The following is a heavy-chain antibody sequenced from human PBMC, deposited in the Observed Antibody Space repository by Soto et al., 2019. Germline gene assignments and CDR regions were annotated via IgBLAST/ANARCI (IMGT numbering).Heavy chain of an antibody. V-gene: IGHV3-9*01. J-gene: IGHJ6*02. CDR1: GFTFGDYA. CDR3: AKDIGVADYYSYGMDV. CDR2: SSWNSGSI. D-gene: IGHD3-3*01. Sequence: GGSLRLSCAASGFTFGDYAMHWVRQAPGKGLEWVSGSSWNSGSIGYADSVKGRFPSSRDNAKHYLYLQMNSLRAEDTALYYCAKDIGVADYYSYGMDVWGQGTTVTVSS.